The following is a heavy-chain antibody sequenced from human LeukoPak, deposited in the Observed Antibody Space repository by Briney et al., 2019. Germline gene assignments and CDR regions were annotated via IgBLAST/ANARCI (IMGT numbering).Heavy chain of an antibody. V-gene: IGHV3-30*02. Sequence: PGRSLRPSCATSGFTFSTSGMHCVRHAPGKGLEWVAFIRYDGNDKYYPDSVKGRFTISRDNSKNTLYLQMNSLRAEDTAVYYCANLPIAAAGNYWGQGTLVTVSS. CDR2: IRYDGNDK. CDR1: GFTFSTSG. D-gene: IGHD6-13*01. CDR3: ANLPIAAAGNY. J-gene: IGHJ4*02.